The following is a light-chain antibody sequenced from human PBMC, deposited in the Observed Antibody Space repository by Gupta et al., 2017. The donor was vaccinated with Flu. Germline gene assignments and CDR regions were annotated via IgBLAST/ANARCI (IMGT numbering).Light chain of an antibody. Sequence: QSVLTQPPSSSGPPGQRVTFSCSGGNSHIGINYVSWYQQLPGAAHKLITYKINQRPSGGPYRFSGSKSGTSASLSISVLRSQDEAEYYCAKWDDILSAVVFCGGTKLTVL. V-gene: IGLV1-47*01. CDR3: AKWDDILSAVV. CDR1: NSHIGINY. CDR2: KIN. J-gene: IGLJ2*01.